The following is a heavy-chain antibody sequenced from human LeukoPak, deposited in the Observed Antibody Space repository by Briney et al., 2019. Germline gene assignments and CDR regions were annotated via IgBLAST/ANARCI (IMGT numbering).Heavy chain of an antibody. CDR1: GGSISSYY. V-gene: IGHV4-59*01. CDR2: IYYSGST. D-gene: IGHD6-13*01. Sequence: PSETLSLTCTVSGGSISSYYWSWIRQPPGKGLEWIGYIYYSGSTNYNPSLKSRVTISVDTSKNQFSLKLSSVTAADTAVYYCATGGIIAAAHNWFDPWGQGTLVTVSS. CDR3: ATGGIIAAAHNWFDP. J-gene: IGHJ5*02.